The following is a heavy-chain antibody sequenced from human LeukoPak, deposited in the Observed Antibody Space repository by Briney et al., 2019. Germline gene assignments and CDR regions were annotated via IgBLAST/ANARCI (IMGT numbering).Heavy chain of an antibody. V-gene: IGHV4-59*01. CDR1: GGSISSYY. CDR2: IYYSGST. J-gene: IGHJ6*03. CDR3: ARTTEGGYTYGYFYYYYMDV. D-gene: IGHD5-18*01. Sequence: PSETLSLTCTVSGGSISSYYWSWIRQPPGKGLEWIGYIYYSGSTNYNPSLKSRVTISVDTSKNQFSLKLTSVAAADTAVYYCARTTEGGYTYGYFYYYYMDVWGKGTTVTISS.